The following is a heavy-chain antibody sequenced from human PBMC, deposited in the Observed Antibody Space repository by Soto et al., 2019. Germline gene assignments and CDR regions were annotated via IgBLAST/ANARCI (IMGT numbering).Heavy chain of an antibody. Sequence: DVQLVESGGGLVQPGGSLRLSCAASGFPFSTYPMHWVRQAPGKGLEWISYINSASTTTFHADSVKGRFTISRDNAKNSLYLQRTSLRHEDTAVYYCTRDLSHWGQGTLVTVSS. J-gene: IGHJ4*02. CDR2: INSASTTT. CDR1: GFPFSTYP. V-gene: IGHV3-48*02. CDR3: TRDLSH.